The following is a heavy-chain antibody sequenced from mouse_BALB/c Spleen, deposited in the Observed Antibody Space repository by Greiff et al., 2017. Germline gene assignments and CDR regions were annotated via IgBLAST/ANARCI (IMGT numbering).Heavy chain of an antibody. D-gene: IGHD3-1*01. CDR1: GYSFTSYW. CDR3: TRRALADY. J-gene: IGHJ2*01. CDR2: IYPGNSDT. V-gene: IGHV1-5*01. Sequence: VQLQQSGTVLARPGASVKMSCKASGYSFTSYWMHWVKQRPGKGREWMGAIYPGNSDTSYNQKFKGKAKRTAVTSASTAYMELSSLTNEDSAVYYCTRRALADYLGQGTTLTVSS.